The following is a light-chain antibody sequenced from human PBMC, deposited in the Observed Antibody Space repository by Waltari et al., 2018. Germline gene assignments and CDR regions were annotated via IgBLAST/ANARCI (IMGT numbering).Light chain of an antibody. CDR3: QQYYSSPYT. Sequence: DIVMTQSPDSLAVSLGERATINCKSSQSVLSSSNNKNYLAWFQQKPGQSPKLLFYWASTRESGVPDRFSGSGSGTDFTLTINSLQAEDVTVYYCQQYYSSPYTFGRWTKLEIK. V-gene: IGKV4-1*01. CDR1: QSVLSSSNNKNY. J-gene: IGKJ2*01. CDR2: WAS.